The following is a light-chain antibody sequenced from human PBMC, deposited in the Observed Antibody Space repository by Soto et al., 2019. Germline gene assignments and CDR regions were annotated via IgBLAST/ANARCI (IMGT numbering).Light chain of an antibody. J-gene: IGKJ5*01. V-gene: IGKV3-20*01. CDR1: QSVSSN. CDR2: GIS. Sequence: EIVLTQSPGTLSVSPGERATLSCRASQSVSSNLAWYQQKPGQAPRLLIYGISSRATGIPDRFSGSGSGTDFTLTISRLEPEDFAVYYCQQYGSSPPTFGQGTRLEIK. CDR3: QQYGSSPPT.